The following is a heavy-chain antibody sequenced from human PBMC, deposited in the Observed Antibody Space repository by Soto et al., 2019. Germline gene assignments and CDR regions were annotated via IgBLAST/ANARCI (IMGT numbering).Heavy chain of an antibody. V-gene: IGHV3-74*01. Sequence: EVQLVESGGGLVQPGESLRLSCAASGFTFSSYWMHWVRQAPGKGLVWVSRINSDGSSTSYAGSVKGRFTISRDNAKHTLYLQMNSLRADDTAVYYCVRTSLVVAAATREDYWGQGTLVTVSS. D-gene: IGHD2-15*01. CDR3: VRTSLVVAAATREDY. CDR1: GFTFSSYW. CDR2: INSDGSST. J-gene: IGHJ4*02.